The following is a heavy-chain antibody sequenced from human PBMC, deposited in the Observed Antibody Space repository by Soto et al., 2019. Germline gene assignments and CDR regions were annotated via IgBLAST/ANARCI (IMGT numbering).Heavy chain of an antibody. V-gene: IGHV1-69*12. D-gene: IGHD3-10*01. J-gene: IGHJ4*02. CDR1: GGTFSSYA. CDR2: IIPIFGTA. CDR3: VRDRRYGSGSMGFDY. Sequence: QVQLVQSGAEVKKPGSSVKVSCKASGGTFSSYAISWVRQAPGQGLEWMGGIIPIFGTANYAQKFQGRVTITADESTSTAYMELSSLRSEDTAVYYCVRDRRYGSGSMGFDYWGQGTLVTVSS.